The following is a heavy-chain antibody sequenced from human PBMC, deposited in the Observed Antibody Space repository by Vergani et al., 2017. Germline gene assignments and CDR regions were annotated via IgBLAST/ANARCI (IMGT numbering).Heavy chain of an antibody. J-gene: IGHJ4*02. V-gene: IGHV4-38-2*01. Sequence: QVQLQESGPGLVKPSETLSLTCAVSGYSISSGYYWGWIRQPPGKGLEWIGSIYRTGRTHFNPSLKSRVTISVDTSNNHFSLRLNSLTAADTAVYYWARLSGIVDYIFSGTQYFFDFGGQGTLVTVSS. CDR2: IYRTGRT. D-gene: IGHD3-9*01. CDR1: GYSISSGYY. CDR3: ARLSGIVDYIFSGTQYFFDF.